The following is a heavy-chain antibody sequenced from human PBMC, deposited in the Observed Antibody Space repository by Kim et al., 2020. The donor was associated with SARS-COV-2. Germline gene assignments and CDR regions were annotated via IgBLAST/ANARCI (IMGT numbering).Heavy chain of an antibody. Sequence: RYYADSARGRFPISRDNDKNSLFLQMNSLRAEDTAVYYCARGPNYSPFDYWGQGTLVTVSS. V-gene: IGHV3-48*03. D-gene: IGHD4-4*01. J-gene: IGHJ4*02. CDR3: ARGPNYSPFDY. CDR2: R.